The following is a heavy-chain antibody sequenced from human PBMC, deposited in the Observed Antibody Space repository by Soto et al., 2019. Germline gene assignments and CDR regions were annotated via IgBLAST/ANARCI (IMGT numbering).Heavy chain of an antibody. CDR3: ASFSTVSRGVFDY. CDR1: GASISSGGYS. CDR2: IYYSGST. J-gene: IGHJ4*02. V-gene: IGHV4-30-2*01. D-gene: IGHD4-17*01. Sequence: LSLTCAVSGASISSGGYSWSWIRQPPGEGLEWIGYIYYSGSTYYNPSLKSRVTISLERSKNQFSLNLSSVTAADTAVYYCASFSTVSRGVFDYWGQGTLVTVSS.